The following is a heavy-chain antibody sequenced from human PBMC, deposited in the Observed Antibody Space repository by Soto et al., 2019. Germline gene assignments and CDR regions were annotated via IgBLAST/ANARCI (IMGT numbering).Heavy chain of an antibody. D-gene: IGHD4-4*01. Sequence: QVQLVQSGAEVKKPGSSVKVSCKASGGTFSSYAISWVRQAPGQGLEWMGGIIPIFGTANYAQKFQGRVTITADESTSTAYMELSSLRSEDTAVYYFASTRGDVYTYTPGYYHYGMDVCGQGTTVTVSS. J-gene: IGHJ6*02. CDR2: IIPIFGTA. CDR3: ASTRGDVYTYTPGYYHYGMDV. V-gene: IGHV1-69*01. CDR1: GGTFSSYA.